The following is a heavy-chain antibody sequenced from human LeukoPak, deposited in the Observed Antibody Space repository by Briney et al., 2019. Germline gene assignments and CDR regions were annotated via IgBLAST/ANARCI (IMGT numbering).Heavy chain of an antibody. CDR2: ISGSGGST. CDR3: AGGSEFTHYDWGSYRVKGIPTYFDY. Sequence: GGSLRLSCAASGFTFSSYAMSWVRQTPGKGLEWVSSISGSGGSTYYADSVLGRFTISRDESKNTVYLQINSLRAEDTAVYYCAGGSEFTHYDWGSYRVKGIPTYFDYWGQGTLVIVSS. J-gene: IGHJ4*02. D-gene: IGHD3-16*01. V-gene: IGHV3-23*01. CDR1: GFTFSSYA.